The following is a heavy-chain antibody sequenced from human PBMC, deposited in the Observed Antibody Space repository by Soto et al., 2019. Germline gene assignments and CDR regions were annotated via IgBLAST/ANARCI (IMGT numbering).Heavy chain of an antibody. Sequence: GGSLRLSCAASGFTFSNYAVTWVRQAPGKGLEWVSTISGSGGSTYYADSVKGRFTISRDNSKSTLYLQMNSLRAEDTAVYYCAKDQGSSWYEIDYWGQGTLVTVS. CDR1: GFTFSNYA. V-gene: IGHV3-23*01. CDR3: AKDQGSSWYEIDY. CDR2: ISGSGGST. D-gene: IGHD6-13*01. J-gene: IGHJ4*02.